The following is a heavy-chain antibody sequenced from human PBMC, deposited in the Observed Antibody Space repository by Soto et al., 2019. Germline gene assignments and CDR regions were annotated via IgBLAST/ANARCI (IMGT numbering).Heavy chain of an antibody. CDR2: ISYDGSNK. CDR3: AKGQVTVVTPGYFNH. J-gene: IGHJ1*01. D-gene: IGHD2-21*02. CDR1: GFTFSSYG. Sequence: QVQLVESGGGVVQPGRSLRLSCAASGFTFSSYGMHWVRQAPGKGLEWGAVISYDGSNKYYADSVKGRFTIPRDNSKNTLYLQMNSLRAEDTAVYYCAKGQVTVVTPGYFNHWGQGTLVTVSS. V-gene: IGHV3-30*18.